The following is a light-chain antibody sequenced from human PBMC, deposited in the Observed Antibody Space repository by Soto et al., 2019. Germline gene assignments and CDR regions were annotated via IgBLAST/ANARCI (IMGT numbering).Light chain of an antibody. CDR3: MQALQTPLT. CDR2: LGS. V-gene: IGKV2-28*01. CDR1: QSLLHSNGYNY. Sequence: DIVMTQSPLSLPVTPGEPASISCRSSQSLLHSNGYNYLDWYLQKPGQSPQLLIYLGSNRASGVPDRFSGSGSGTDLTLKINRVEAEDVGVYYCMQALQTPLTFGGGTKVEIK. J-gene: IGKJ4*01.